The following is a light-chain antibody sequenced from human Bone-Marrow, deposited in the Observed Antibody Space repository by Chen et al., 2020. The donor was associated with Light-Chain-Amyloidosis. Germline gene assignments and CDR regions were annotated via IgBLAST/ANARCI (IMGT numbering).Light chain of an antibody. Sequence: DIQMTQSPSSLSASVGDRVTITCRASQTIVTYLNWYQQRPGKPPRLLISAASNLHGGVPSRFSGSASGTEFTLPISSLQPEDFSTYSCLQTYSPPPTFGPGTKVTIK. V-gene: IGKV1-39*01. J-gene: IGKJ1*01. CDR3: LQTYSPPPT. CDR1: QTIVTY. CDR2: AAS.